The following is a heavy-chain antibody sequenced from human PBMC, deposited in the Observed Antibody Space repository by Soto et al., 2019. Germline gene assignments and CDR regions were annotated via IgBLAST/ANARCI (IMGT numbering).Heavy chain of an antibody. J-gene: IGHJ4*02. CDR1: GYTFTGHY. V-gene: IGHV1-2*04. CDR3: ARDSVYNSYGTYFDY. Sequence: ASVKVSCKASGYTFTGHYINWVRQAPGQGLEWMGWINPNSGGTNYAQKLQDWVTVTRDTSTSTVYMELTRLKSDDTAVYFCARDSVYNSYGTYFDYWGQGTLVTVSS. CDR2: INPNSGGT. D-gene: IGHD5-18*01.